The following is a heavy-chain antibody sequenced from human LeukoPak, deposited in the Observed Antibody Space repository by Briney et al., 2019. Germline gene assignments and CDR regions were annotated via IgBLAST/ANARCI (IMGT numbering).Heavy chain of an antibody. CDR3: ARGQLFRAGYFDL. D-gene: IGHD1-1*01. CDR2: IGIAGDT. J-gene: IGHJ2*01. V-gene: IGHV3-13*01. Sequence: PGGSLRLSCAASGFAFSSYDIHWVRQVTGKGLEWVSAIGIAGDTYYLDSVNGRCTISRENAKNSLYLKMNSLRVGDTAMYCCARGQLFRAGYFDLWGRGPLVTVSS. CDR1: GFAFSSYD.